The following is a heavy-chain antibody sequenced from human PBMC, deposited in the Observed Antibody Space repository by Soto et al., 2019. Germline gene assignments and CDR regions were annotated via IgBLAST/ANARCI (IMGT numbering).Heavy chain of an antibody. CDR2: FDPEDGET. J-gene: IGHJ4*02. Sequence: ASVKVSCKVSGYNLTELSMHWVRQAPGKGLEWMGGFDPEDGETIYAQKFQGRVTMTEDTSTDTAYMELSSLRSEDTAVYYCATSVLRYFDWLPEIWGQGTLVTVSS. CDR3: ATSVLRYFDWLPEI. CDR1: GYNLTELS. V-gene: IGHV1-24*01. D-gene: IGHD3-9*01.